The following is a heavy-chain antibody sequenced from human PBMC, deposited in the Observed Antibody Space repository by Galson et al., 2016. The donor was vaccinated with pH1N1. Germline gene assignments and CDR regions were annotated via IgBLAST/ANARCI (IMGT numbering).Heavy chain of an antibody. D-gene: IGHD1-26*01. J-gene: IGHJ4*02. V-gene: IGHV3-9*01. Sequence: SLRLSCAASGFTFSSYWMHWVRQAPGKGLEWVSGISWNSGSIGYADSVKGRFTISRDNAKNSLYLQMNSLRAEDTAVYYCTRAVGSYSSFWGQGTLVTVSS. CDR3: TRAVGSYSSF. CDR2: ISWNSGSI. CDR1: GFTFSSYW.